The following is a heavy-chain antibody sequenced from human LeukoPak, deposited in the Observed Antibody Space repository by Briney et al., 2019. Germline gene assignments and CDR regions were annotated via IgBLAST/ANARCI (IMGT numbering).Heavy chain of an antibody. J-gene: IGHJ4*02. CDR2: IYTSGST. D-gene: IGHD3-16*02. CDR1: GGSISSYY. Sequence: SETLSLTCTVSGGSISSYYRSWIRQPAGKGLEWIGRIYTSGSTNYNPSLKSRVTMSVDTSKNQFSLKLSSVTAADTAVYYCAREGLRLRLGELSPWGQGTLVTVSS. CDR3: AREGLRLRLGELSP. V-gene: IGHV4-4*07.